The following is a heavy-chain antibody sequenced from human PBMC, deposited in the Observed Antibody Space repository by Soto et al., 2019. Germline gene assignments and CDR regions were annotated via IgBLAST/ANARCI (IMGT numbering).Heavy chain of an antibody. V-gene: IGHV1-69*09. D-gene: IGHD6-25*01. CDR1: GIMSSGYG. CDR3: ATMKRARLDS. J-gene: IGHJ4*02. CDR2: INPILDST. Sequence: QEQVVQSGPTMKEPGSSVKVSCRASGIMSSGYGFSWVRQAPGQGLEWVGMINPILDSTHYAQNLQGRVSLSVDKSRDTAYLEVTCLRLEDTAIYFCATMKRARLDSWGRGTVVTVSS.